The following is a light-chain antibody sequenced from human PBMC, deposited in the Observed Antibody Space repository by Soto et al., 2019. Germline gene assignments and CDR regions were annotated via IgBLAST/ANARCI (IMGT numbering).Light chain of an antibody. CDR2: DAS. V-gene: IGKV1-5*01. CDR3: QQYNSYPWT. Sequence: DMPMTPSHTTLSASVGDGVTITCRASQSISNRLAWYQQKPGEAPKYLIYDASTLDSGAPSRFSGSGSGTEFTLSISSLQPDDFATYYCQQYNSYPWTFGQGTNVDIK. J-gene: IGKJ1*01. CDR1: QSISNR.